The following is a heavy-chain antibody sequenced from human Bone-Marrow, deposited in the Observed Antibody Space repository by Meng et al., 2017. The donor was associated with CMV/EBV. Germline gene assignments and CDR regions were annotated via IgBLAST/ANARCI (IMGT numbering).Heavy chain of an antibody. J-gene: IGHJ3*02. Sequence: SETLSLTCTVSGGSISSYYWSWIRQPPGKGLEWIGYIYYSGSTNYNPSLKSRVTISVDTSKNQFSLKLSSVTAADTAVYYFAREGLGSSAFDILGQGKMVTVSS. CDR2: IYYSGST. CDR1: GGSISSYY. V-gene: IGHV4-59*01. CDR3: AREGLGSSAFDI. D-gene: IGHD3-10*01.